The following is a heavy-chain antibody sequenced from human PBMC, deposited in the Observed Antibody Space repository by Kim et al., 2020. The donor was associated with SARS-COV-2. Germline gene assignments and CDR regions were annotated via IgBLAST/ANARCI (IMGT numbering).Heavy chain of an antibody. J-gene: IGHJ6*02. Sequence: GGSLRLSCAASGFTFSSYGMHWVRKAPGKGLEWVAVISYDGSNKYYADSVKGRFTISRDNSKNTLYLQMNSLRAEDTAVYYCARAGKGQEMDVWGQGTTV. V-gene: IGHV3-33*05. CDR3: ARAGKGQEMDV. CDR1: GFTFSSYG. CDR2: ISYDGSNK. D-gene: IGHD6-13*01.